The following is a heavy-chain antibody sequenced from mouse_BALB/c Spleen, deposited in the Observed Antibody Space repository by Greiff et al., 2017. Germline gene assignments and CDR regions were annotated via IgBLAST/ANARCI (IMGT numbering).Heavy chain of an antibody. J-gene: IGHJ1*01. Sequence: QVQLQQSGAELVRPGTSVKISCKASGYTFTNYWLGWVKQRPGHGLEWIGDIYPGGGYTNYNEKFKGKATLTADTSSSTAYMQLSSLTSEDSAVYFCARTLSSYWYFDVWGAGTTVTVSS. CDR3: ARTLSSYWYFDV. CDR1: GYTFTNYW. V-gene: IGHV1-63*02. CDR2: IYPGGGYT. D-gene: IGHD1-1*01.